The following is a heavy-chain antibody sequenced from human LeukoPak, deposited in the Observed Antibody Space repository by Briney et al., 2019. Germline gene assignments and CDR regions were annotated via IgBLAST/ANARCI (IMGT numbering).Heavy chain of an antibody. CDR1: GFTFSSYS. V-gene: IGHV3-21*01. Sequence: VGSLRLSCAASGFTFSSYSMNWVRQAPGKGLEWVSSISSSSSYIYYADSVKGRFTISRDNAKNSLYLQMNSLRAEDTAVYYCAKARPPRFLERLLYYWGQGTLVTVSS. J-gene: IGHJ4*02. D-gene: IGHD3-3*01. CDR3: AKARPPRFLERLLYY. CDR2: ISSSSSYI.